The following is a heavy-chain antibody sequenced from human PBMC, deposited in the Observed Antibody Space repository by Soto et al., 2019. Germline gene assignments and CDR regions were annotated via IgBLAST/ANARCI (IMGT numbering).Heavy chain of an antibody. CDR3: ARDNSGSFHLDT. D-gene: IGHD3-10*01. CDR1: SFTLNNYE. CDR2: ISSSGYTT. J-gene: IGHJ5*02. Sequence: PGGSLRLSCVASSFTLNNYERSWVRQAPGKGLEWISYISSSGYTTYYADSVKGRFTVSRDKAENSLYLQMSGLRADDTALYYCARDNSGSFHLDTWGQGTLVTVYS. V-gene: IGHV3-48*03.